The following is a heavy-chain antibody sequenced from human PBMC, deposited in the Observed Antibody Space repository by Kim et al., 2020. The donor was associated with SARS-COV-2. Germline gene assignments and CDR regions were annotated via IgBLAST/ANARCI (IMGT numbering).Heavy chain of an antibody. CDR1: GFTFGSYW. V-gene: IGHV3-7*03. CDR2: IKQDGSQK. CDR3: ARTLTGTTESFEY. J-gene: IGHJ1*01. Sequence: GGSLRLSCAASGFTFGSYWMTWVRQAPGKGLEWVANIKQDGSQKYYVDSVKGRFTISRDDAKNSLYLQMTSLRAEDTAVYYCARTLTGTTESFEYWGQGTLVTVSS. D-gene: IGHD3-9*01.